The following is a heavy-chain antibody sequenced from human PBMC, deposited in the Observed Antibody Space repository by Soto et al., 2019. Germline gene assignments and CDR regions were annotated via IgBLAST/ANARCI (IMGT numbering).Heavy chain of an antibody. V-gene: IGHV1-69*01. CDR1: GGTFSSYA. CDR2: IIPIFGTA. J-gene: IGHJ6*02. CDR3: ARLGYCSGGSCYSRHYGMDV. D-gene: IGHD2-15*01. Sequence: QVQLVQSGAEVKKPGSSVKVSCKASGGTFSSYAISWVRQAPGQGLEWMGGIIPIFGTANYAQKFQGRVTTTADECTSTAYMELSRLRSEDTAVYYCARLGYCSGGSCYSRHYGMDVWGQGTTVTVSS.